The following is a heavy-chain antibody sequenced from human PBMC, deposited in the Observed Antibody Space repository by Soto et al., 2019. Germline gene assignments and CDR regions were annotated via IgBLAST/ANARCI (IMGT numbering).Heavy chain of an antibody. D-gene: IGHD3-10*01. J-gene: IGHJ6*01. CDR1: VWAISRRNW. V-gene: IGHV4-4*02. CDR3: ASEFGSGSYGMEV. CDR2: IYHSWSS. Sequence: SDTLSLTGAVSVWAISRRNWCRGVRQPPGNGREWMGEIYHSWSSNYNPSRKSRLAISVNKSKNQFSLKLSYVTAADTAVYYRASEFGSGSYGMEVRGQGTTGTV.